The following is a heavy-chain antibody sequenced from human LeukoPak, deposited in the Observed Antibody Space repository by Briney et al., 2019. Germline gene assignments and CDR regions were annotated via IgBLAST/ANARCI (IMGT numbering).Heavy chain of an antibody. CDR1: GYTFTSYY. Sequence: GASVKVSCRASGYTFTSYYMHWVRQALGQGLEWMGIINPSGGSTSYAQKFQGRVTMTRDTSTSTVYMELSSLRSEDTAVYYCARDKEGFTGQPDAFDIWGQGTMVTVSS. V-gene: IGHV1-46*01. J-gene: IGHJ3*02. CDR2: INPSGGST. CDR3: ARDKEGFTGQPDAFDI. D-gene: IGHD1-1*01.